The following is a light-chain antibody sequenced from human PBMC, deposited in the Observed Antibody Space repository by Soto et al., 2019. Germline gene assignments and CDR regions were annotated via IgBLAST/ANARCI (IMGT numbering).Light chain of an antibody. Sequence: VLTQSPGTLSLSPGERATLSCRASQSISTNNLAWYQHKPGQAPRILLFGTSIRATATPARFTGSGSGTDFTLTITAVEPEDLAVYYCQRYGPSPYTFGQGTKLEIK. CDR1: QSISTNN. V-gene: IGKV3-20*01. J-gene: IGKJ2*01. CDR2: GTS. CDR3: QRYGPSPYT.